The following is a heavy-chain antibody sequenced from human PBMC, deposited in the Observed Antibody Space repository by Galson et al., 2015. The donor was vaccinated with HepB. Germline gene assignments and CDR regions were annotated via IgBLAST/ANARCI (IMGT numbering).Heavy chain of an antibody. Sequence: SVKVSCKASGYTFTGYHIHYLRQAPGRGLEWMGRNNPNSGGTNYAQNFQGRVTVTRDTSISTAYMELTRLKSDDTSVYYCTRGARTGVGVTTTFFYWGQGTLVTVSS. D-gene: IGHD1-26*01. CDR2: NNPNSGGT. CDR3: TRGARTGVGVTTTFFY. J-gene: IGHJ4*02. V-gene: IGHV1-2*06. CDR1: GYTFTGYH.